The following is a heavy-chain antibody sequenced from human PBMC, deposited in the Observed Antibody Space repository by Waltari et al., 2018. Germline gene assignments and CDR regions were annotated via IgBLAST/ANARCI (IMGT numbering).Heavy chain of an antibody. Sequence: EVQLLESGGGLVQPGGSLRLSCAASGFTFSSYAMSRVRQAPGKGLGWVSAIGGSGGSTYYADSVKGRFTISRDNSKNTLYLQMNSLRAEDTAVYYCATVGAGYFDYWGQGTLVTVSS. V-gene: IGHV3-23*01. CDR2: IGGSGGST. D-gene: IGHD3-10*01. CDR3: ATVGAGYFDY. CDR1: GFTFSSYA. J-gene: IGHJ4*02.